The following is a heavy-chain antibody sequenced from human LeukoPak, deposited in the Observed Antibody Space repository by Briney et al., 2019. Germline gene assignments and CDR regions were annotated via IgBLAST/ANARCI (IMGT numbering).Heavy chain of an antibody. V-gene: IGHV4-34*01. CDR2: INHSGST. J-gene: IGHJ4*02. CDR1: GGSFSGYS. D-gene: IGHD6-6*01. Sequence: PSETLSLTCAVYGGSFSGYSWTWIRQPPGQGLEWIREINHSGSTNYNPSLKRRVTISVDTSKNQFSLKLSSVTAADTAVYYCARHSARGPEYWGQGTLVTVSS. CDR3: ARHSARGPEY.